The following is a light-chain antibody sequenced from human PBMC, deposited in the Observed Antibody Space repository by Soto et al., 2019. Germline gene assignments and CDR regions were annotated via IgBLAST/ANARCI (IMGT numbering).Light chain of an antibody. V-gene: IGKV3-20*01. Sequence: ILVTQSPGSLSLSPGERATLSCRASQSVSSSYLAWYQQKPGQAPRLLIYGASSRATGIPDRFSGSGSGTDFTLTIIRLEPEDFAVYYCQQYGSSPWTFGQGTKVDNK. CDR3: QQYGSSPWT. J-gene: IGKJ1*01. CDR2: GAS. CDR1: QSVSSSY.